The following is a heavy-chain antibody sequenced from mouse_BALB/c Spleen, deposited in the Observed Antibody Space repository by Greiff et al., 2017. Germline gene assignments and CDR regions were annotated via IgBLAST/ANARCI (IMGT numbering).Heavy chain of an antibody. CDR3: ARAPPASYDMDY. Sequence: QVQLQQSGAELVRPGSSVKISCKASGYAFSSYWMNWVKQRPGQGLEWIGQIYPGDGDTNYNGKFKGKATLTADKSSSTAYMQLSSLTSEDSAVYFCARAPPASYDMDYWGQGTSVTVSS. CDR2: IYPGDGDT. V-gene: IGHV1-80*01. J-gene: IGHJ4*01. D-gene: IGHD6-1*01. CDR1: GYAFSSYW.